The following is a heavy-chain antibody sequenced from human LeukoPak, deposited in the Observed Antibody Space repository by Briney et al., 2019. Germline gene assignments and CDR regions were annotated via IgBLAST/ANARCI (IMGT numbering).Heavy chain of an antibody. CDR2: IFSNDEK. CDR3: ARIHSYYYDASGSYFASYFDF. CDR1: GFSLSTPRMG. D-gene: IGHD3-22*01. Sequence: SGPALVKPTETLTLTCTVSGFSLSTPRMGVRGIRQLPWKALECDAHIFSNDEKSYNTSLKSRLALSRDTSKGQVVLTMTNMDPVDTGTYYCARIHSYYYDASGSYFASYFDFWGRGTLVSVSS. V-gene: IGHV2-26*01. J-gene: IGHJ2*01.